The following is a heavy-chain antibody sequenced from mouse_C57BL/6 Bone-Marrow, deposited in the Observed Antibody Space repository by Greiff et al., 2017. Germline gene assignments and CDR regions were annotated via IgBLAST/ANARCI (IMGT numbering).Heavy chain of an antibody. CDR2: IDPENGDT. D-gene: IGHD2-1*01. Sequence: VQLQQSGAELVRPGASVKLSCTASGFNIKADYMHWVQQSPEQGLEWIGWIDPENGDTEYASKFQGQATIPADTSSNTAYLQLSSLTSEDTAVYYCTIYYGNYGWYFDVWGTGNTVTVSS. CDR1: GFNIKADY. V-gene: IGHV14-4*01. CDR3: TIYYGNYGWYFDV. J-gene: IGHJ1*03.